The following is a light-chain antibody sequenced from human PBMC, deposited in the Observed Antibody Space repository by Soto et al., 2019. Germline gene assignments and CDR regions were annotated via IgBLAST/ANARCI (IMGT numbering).Light chain of an antibody. V-gene: IGKV1-5*03. CDR2: KAS. J-gene: IGKJ1*01. CDR3: QQYNSYPWT. CDR1: QSISSW. Sequence: DIQMTQSPFTLSASVGDRFPITCRASQSISSWLAWYQQKPGKAPKLLIYKASTLESGVPSNFSGSGSGTEFTLTISSLQPEDFATYYCQQYNSYPWTFGQGNKVDIK.